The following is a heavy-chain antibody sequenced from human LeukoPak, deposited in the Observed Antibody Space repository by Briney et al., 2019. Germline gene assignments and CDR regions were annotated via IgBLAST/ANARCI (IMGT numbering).Heavy chain of an antibody. Sequence: GGSLRLSCAASGFTFSSYGMHWVRQAPGKGLEWVAVIWYDGSNKYYADSVKGRFTISRDNSKNTLYLQMNSLRAEDTAVYYCARDRYSSSYEPLDYWGQGTLVTVSS. CDR3: ARDRYSSSYEPLDY. V-gene: IGHV3-33*01. J-gene: IGHJ4*02. CDR2: IWYDGSNK. D-gene: IGHD6-6*01. CDR1: GFTFSSYG.